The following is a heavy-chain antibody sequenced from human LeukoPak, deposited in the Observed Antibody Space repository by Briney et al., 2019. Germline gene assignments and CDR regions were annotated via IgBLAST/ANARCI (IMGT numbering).Heavy chain of an antibody. J-gene: IGHJ6*02. Sequence: GGSLRLSCAASGFTFSSYWMSWVRQAPGKGLEWVANIKQDGSEKYYVDSVKGRFTISRDNAKNSLHLQMNSLRAEDTAVYYCARGLLTGYSYDTYYYYYGMDVWGQGTTVTVSS. CDR1: GFTFSSYW. CDR3: ARGLLTGYSYDTYYYYYGMDV. CDR2: IKQDGSEK. D-gene: IGHD5-18*01. V-gene: IGHV3-7*01.